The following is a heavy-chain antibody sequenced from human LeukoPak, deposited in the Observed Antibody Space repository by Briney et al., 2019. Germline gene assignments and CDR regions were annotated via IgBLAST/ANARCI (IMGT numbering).Heavy chain of an antibody. Sequence: GGSLRLSCAASGFPFSSYEMHWVRQAPGKGLEWVSYMSSSGDIIYYADSVEGRFAISRDNAKNSLYLQVDGLRAEDTATYYCARDDGGRHTSSLDYWGQGTLVAVSS. V-gene: IGHV3-48*03. CDR1: GFPFSSYE. D-gene: IGHD6-6*01. CDR3: ARDDGGRHTSSLDY. CDR2: MSSSGDII. J-gene: IGHJ4*02.